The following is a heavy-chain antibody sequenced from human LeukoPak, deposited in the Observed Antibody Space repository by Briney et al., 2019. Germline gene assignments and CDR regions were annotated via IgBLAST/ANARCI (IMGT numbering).Heavy chain of an antibody. CDR1: GGSISSSSNY. V-gene: IGHV4-39*01. D-gene: IGHD1-26*01. CDR2: MYYSGTT. Sequence: SETLSLTCTVSGGSISSSSNYWGWIRQPPGKGLEWIGNMYYSGTTYYNPPLRSRVTISLATYKIKFSLMLTSVTAADTAVYYCARLYSGSSLLVYIDYWGQGTLVTVSS. J-gene: IGHJ4*02. CDR3: ARLYSGSSLLVYIDY.